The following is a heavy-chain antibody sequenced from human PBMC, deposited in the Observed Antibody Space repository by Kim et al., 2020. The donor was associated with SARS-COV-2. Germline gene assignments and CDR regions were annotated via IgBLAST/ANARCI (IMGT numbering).Heavy chain of an antibody. J-gene: IGHJ6*02. V-gene: IGHV4-39*01. CDR3: ARHSGVYYCSGSHGMDV. D-gene: IGHD3-10*01. Sequence: SLKRRVTISVPTSKNQFSLTLSSVTAADTAVYYCARHSGVYYCSGSHGMDVWGQGTTVTVSS.